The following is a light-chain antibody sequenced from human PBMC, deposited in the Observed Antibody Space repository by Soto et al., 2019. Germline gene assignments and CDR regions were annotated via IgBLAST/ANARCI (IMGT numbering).Light chain of an antibody. Sequence: EIVLTQSPGTLSLSPGERATLSCRASQSVSRKYLAWYQQKPGQAPRLVIYDASSRATGIPDRFSGSGSGKDFTFTIIRLEPEDFAVYYCQQYDISPVTFGGGTKVDIK. V-gene: IGKV3-20*01. CDR3: QQYDISPVT. J-gene: IGKJ4*01. CDR1: QSVSRKY. CDR2: DAS.